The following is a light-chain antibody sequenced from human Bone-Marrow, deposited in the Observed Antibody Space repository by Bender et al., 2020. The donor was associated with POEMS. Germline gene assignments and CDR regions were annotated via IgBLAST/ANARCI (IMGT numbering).Light chain of an antibody. V-gene: IGLV1-36*01. CDR3: QSYDNSLGGWV. Sequence: QSVLTQTPSVSEAPRQRVTMSCSGSTPNIGNNAVNWYQLLPGKAPKLLIYGYNNRPSGVPDRFSGSKSGTSASLAITGLQAEDEGDYYCQSYDNSLGGWVFGGGTKLTVL. CDR1: TPNIGNNA. CDR2: GYN. J-gene: IGLJ3*02.